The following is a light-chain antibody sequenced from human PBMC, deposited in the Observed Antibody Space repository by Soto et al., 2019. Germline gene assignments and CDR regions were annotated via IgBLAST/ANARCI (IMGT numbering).Light chain of an antibody. Sequence: DIQMTQSPSSLSASVGDRVTITCRASQSIGIYLNWYQQKPGKAPKLLIYAASNWQSGVPSRFNGSGSGTDFTLTISSLQPEDSATYYCQQSYSTPQLTFGGGTKVEIK. CDR2: AAS. J-gene: IGKJ4*01. CDR3: QQSYSTPQLT. V-gene: IGKV1-39*01. CDR1: QSIGIY.